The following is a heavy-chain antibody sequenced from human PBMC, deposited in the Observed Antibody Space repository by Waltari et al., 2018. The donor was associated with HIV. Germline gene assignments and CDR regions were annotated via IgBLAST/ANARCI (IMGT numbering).Heavy chain of an antibody. CDR3: AMDRAYRYLLDY. V-gene: IGHV3-49*03. CDR2: IRDIAYGATT. D-gene: IGHD3-16*02. J-gene: IGHJ4*02. CDR1: DSASRLFA. Sequence: QLLELGGGLVQPGRSFGPSCEPLDSASRLFALTWFRRAPGERGEGVGRIRDIAYGATTDYAASVKGRFTVSRDNSKSTAYLQMNNLRTEDTAIYFCAMDRAYRYLLDYWGKGTQVTVSS.